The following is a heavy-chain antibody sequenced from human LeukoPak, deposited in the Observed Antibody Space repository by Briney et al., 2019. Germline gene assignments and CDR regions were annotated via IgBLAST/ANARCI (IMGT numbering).Heavy chain of an antibody. J-gene: IGHJ5*02. Sequence: GSLRLSRAASGFTFSNHNIKWVRQAPGKGLEWVSYISTSSSTMSYADSVKGRFTISRDNAKNLLYLQMNSLRAEDTAVYYCAGYGDYAPWGQGTLVTVSP. CDR2: ISTSSSTM. CDR1: GFTFSNHN. V-gene: IGHV3-48*01. D-gene: IGHD4-17*01. CDR3: AGYGDYAP.